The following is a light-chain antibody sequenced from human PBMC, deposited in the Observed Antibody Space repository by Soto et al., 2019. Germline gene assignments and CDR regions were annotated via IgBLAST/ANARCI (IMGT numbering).Light chain of an antibody. V-gene: IGKV3D-20*02. CDR3: QQHCTSTT. Sequence: IVVSNSPVTVSLSPGEGATLSFRASQSVRASYLAWYQQSPGQPPRLLIYDASTRAPGIPDRFSGSGSGTDFTLTIRRLEHEDFAVYYWQQHCTSTTFGQGTKLDIK. CDR1: QSVRASY. CDR2: DAS. J-gene: IGKJ1*01.